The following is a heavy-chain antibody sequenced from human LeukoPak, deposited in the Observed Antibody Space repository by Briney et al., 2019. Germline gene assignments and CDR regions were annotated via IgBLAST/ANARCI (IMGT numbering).Heavy chain of an antibody. Sequence: PSETLSLTCTVSGGSISSYYWSWIRQPPGKGLEWIGEINHSGSTNYNPSLKSRVTISVDTSKNQFSLKLSSVTAADTAVYYCAMSVDTAMAVGGFDYWAREPWSPSPQ. CDR1: GGSISSYY. CDR2: INHSGST. D-gene: IGHD5-18*01. V-gene: IGHV4-34*01. CDR3: AMSVDTAMAVGGFDY. J-gene: IGHJ4*02.